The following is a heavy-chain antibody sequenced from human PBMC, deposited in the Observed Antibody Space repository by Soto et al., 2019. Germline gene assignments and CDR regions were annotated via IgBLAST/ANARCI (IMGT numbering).Heavy chain of an antibody. V-gene: IGHV1-24*01. D-gene: IGHD3-16*02. CDR3: APLGEDYIGGSYRPPNY. CDR2: FDPEDGET. J-gene: IGHJ4*02. CDR1: GYTLTELS. Sequence: ASVKVSCKVSGYTLTELSMHWVRQAPGKGLEWMGGFDPEDGETIYAQKFQGRVTMTEDTSTDTAYRELSSLRSEDRALYYCAPLGEDYIGGSYRPPNYGGQETLVTVSS.